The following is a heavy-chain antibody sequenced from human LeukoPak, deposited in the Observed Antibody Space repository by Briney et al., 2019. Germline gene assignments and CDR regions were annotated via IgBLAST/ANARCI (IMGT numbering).Heavy chain of an antibody. CDR1: GYTFTSYD. D-gene: IGHD5-12*01. Sequence: ASVKVSCKASGYTFTSYDINWVRQATGQGLEWMGRINPNSGGTNYAQKLQGRVTMTRDTSISTAYMELSRLRSDDTAVYYCARVPYSGYDLYYGMDVWAKGPRSPSL. V-gene: IGHV1-2*06. CDR2: INPNSGGT. J-gene: IGHJ6*02. CDR3: ARVPYSGYDLYYGMDV.